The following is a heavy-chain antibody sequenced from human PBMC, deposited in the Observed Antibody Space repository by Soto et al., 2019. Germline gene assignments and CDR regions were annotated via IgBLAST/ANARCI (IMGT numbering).Heavy chain of an antibody. V-gene: IGHV4-39*01. D-gene: IGHD4-17*01. J-gene: IGHJ4*02. CDR1: GGSITSSSPY. CDR2: LSYSGAT. Sequence: SETLSLTCSVSGGSITSSSPYWGWIRQSPVKGLEWTGSLSYSGATFYNPSLTSRVALSVDPSKTQFSLTLTAVSAADTAIYYCARRHGDYSRLDYWGPGTLVT. CDR3: ARRHGDYSRLDY.